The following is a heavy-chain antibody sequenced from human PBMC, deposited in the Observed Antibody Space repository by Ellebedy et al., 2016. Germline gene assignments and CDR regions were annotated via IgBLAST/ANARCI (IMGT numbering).Heavy chain of an antibody. CDR3: VRLRINSSSWV. CDR1: SGSISSGDYY. J-gene: IGHJ4*02. CDR2: IYYSGST. Sequence: SETLSLTCTVSSGSISSGDYYWSWIRQPPGKGLEWIGYIYYSGSTYYNPSLKSRVTISVDTSKSQFSLKVSSVTAADTAVYYCVRLRINSSSWVWGQGTLVTVSS. D-gene: IGHD6-13*01. V-gene: IGHV4-30-4*01.